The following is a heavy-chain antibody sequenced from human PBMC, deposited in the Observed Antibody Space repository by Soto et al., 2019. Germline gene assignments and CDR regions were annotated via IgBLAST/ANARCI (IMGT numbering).Heavy chain of an antibody. CDR3: ARDYEYQRLRDYYYGMDV. V-gene: IGHV1-18*04. J-gene: IGHJ6*02. Sequence: ASVKVSCKASGYTFTSYGISWARQAPGQGLEWMGWISAYNGNTNYAQKLQGRVTMTTDTSTSTAYMELRSLRSDDTAVYYCARDYEYQRLRDYYYGMDVWGQGTTVTVSS. CDR2: ISAYNGNT. D-gene: IGHD2-2*01. CDR1: GYTFTSYG.